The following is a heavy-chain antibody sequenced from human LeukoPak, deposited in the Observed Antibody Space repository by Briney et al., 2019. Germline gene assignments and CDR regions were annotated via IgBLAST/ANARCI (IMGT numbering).Heavy chain of an antibody. D-gene: IGHD3-22*01. J-gene: IGHJ5*02. CDR2: IIPIFGTA. CDR1: GGTFSSYA. Sequence: SVKVSCKASGGTFSSYAISWVRQAPGQGLEWMGGIIPIFGTANYAQKFQGRVTITADESTSTAYMELSSMRSEDTAVYYCARDYDSSGYYYRWGQGTLVTVSS. CDR3: ARDYDSSGYYYR. V-gene: IGHV1-69*13.